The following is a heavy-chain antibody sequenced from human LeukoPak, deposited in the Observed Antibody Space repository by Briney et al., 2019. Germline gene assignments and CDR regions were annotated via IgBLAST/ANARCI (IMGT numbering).Heavy chain of an antibody. CDR3: ARHYTVTPDY. V-gene: IGHV4-39*01. Sequence: SETLPLTCTVTGDSISRSSYYWGWIRQPPGKGLEWIGSIHYGGSTYSNPSLKSRVTMSVDTSKNQFSLKLSSVTAADTAVYYCARHYTVTPDYWGQGTLVTVSS. CDR2: IHYGGST. J-gene: IGHJ4*02. D-gene: IGHD4-17*01. CDR1: GDSISRSSYY.